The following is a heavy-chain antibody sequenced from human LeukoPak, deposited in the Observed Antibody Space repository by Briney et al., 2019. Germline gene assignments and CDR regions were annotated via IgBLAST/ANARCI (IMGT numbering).Heavy chain of an antibody. CDR3: ARGGYYGSGNDFRFDP. CDR1: GGSINSYY. D-gene: IGHD3-10*01. CDR2: IHYTGST. Sequence: PSETLSPTCTVSGGSINSYYWSWIRQPPGKGLECIGYIHYTGSTNYNPSLKSRVTISVDTSKSQFSLKLSSVTAADTAIYYCARGGYYGSGNDFRFDPWGQGTLVTVSS. V-gene: IGHV4-59*01. J-gene: IGHJ5*02.